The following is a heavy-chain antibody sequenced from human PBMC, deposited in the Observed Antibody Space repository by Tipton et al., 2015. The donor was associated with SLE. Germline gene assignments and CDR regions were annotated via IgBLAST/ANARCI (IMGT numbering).Heavy chain of an antibody. CDR3: ARHSAHSFGEPGLLQGLHFDY. V-gene: IGHV4-34*01. J-gene: IGHJ4*02. CDR1: GGSFSGYY. CDR2: INHSGST. D-gene: IGHD3-10*01. Sequence: GLVKPSETLSLTCAVYGGSFSGYYWSWIRQPPGKGLEWIGEINHSGSTNYNPSLKSRVTISVDTSKNQFSLKLSSVTAADTAVYYCARHSAHSFGEPGLLQGLHFDYWGQGTLVTVSS.